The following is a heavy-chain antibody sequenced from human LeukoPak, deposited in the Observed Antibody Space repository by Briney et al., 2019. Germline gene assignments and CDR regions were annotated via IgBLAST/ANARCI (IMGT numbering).Heavy chain of an antibody. J-gene: IGHJ4*02. CDR1: GGSFSGYY. CDR2: INQSGST. D-gene: IGHD5-18*01. Sequence: SETLSLTCAVYGGSFSGYYWSWLRQPPGKGLEWIGEINQSGSTNYNPSLKSRVTISVDTSKNQFSLKLSSVTAADTAVYYCASLLVDTAMAPRDYWGQGTLVTVSS. CDR3: ASLLVDTAMAPRDY. V-gene: IGHV4-34*01.